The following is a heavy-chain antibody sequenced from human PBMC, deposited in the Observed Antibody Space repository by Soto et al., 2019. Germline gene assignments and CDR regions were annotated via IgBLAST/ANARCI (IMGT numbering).Heavy chain of an antibody. V-gene: IGHV4-38-2*01. CDR3: ATVRYSPFSYFDY. CDR1: DYSISSGFY. J-gene: IGHJ4*02. D-gene: IGHD2-15*01. CDR2: IYHSGGT. Sequence: SETLSLTCAVSDYSISSGFYWDWIRQPPGKGLEWIGSIYHSGGTYYNPSLKSRVTISIDTSKNQFSLRLSSVTAADTAVYYCATVRYSPFSYFDYWGQGALVTVSS.